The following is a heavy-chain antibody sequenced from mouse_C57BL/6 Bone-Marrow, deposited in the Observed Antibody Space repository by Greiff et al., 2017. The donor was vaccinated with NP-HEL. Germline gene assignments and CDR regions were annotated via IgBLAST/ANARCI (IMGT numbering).Heavy chain of an antibody. Sequence: EVMLVESGGGLVQPGGSLKLSCAASGFTFSDYYMYWVRQTPEKRLEWVAYISNGGGSTYYPDTVKGRFTISRDNAKNTLYLQMSRLKSEDTAMYYCARRAHYYGSSYVFDYWGQDTTLTVSS. CDR3: ARRAHYYGSSYVFDY. CDR1: GFTFSDYY. V-gene: IGHV5-12*01. D-gene: IGHD1-1*01. J-gene: IGHJ2*01. CDR2: ISNGGGST.